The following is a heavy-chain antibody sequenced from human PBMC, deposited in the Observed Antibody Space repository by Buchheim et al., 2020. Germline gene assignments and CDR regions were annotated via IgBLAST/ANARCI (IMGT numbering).Heavy chain of an antibody. CDR2: ISSSGSTI. J-gene: IGHJ4*02. D-gene: IGHD2-2*01. V-gene: IGHV3-48*03. Sequence: EVQLVESGGGLVQPGGSLRLSCAASGFTFSSYEMNWVRQAPGKGLEWVSYISSSGSTIHYADSVKGRFTISRDNAKNSLYLQMNSLRAEDTAVYYCARALYPAAKIYFDYWGQGTL. CDR3: ARALYPAAKIYFDY. CDR1: GFTFSSYE.